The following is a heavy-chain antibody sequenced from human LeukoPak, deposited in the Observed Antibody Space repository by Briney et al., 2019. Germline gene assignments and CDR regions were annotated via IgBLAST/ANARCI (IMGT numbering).Heavy chain of an antibody. D-gene: IGHD2/OR15-2a*01. CDR1: GYTFTGYY. J-gene: IGHJ4*02. CDR3: ARAYLLRSKKIDY. Sequence: ASVKVSCKASGYTFTGYYIHWVRQAPGQGLEWMGWINPNSGGTNYAQKFQGRVTMTRDTSISTAYMELSRLRSDDTAVYYCARAYLLRSKKIDYWGQGTLVTVSS. V-gene: IGHV1-2*02. CDR2: INPNSGGT.